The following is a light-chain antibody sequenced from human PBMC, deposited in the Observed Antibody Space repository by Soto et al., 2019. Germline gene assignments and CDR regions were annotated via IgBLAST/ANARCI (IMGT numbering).Light chain of an antibody. Sequence: GDRVTITCRASQGISSYLAWYQQKPGKAPKLLIYAASTLQSGVPSRFSGSGSGTEFTLTISSLQPEDFATYYCQQLNSYPPRITFGGGTKVEIK. V-gene: IGKV1-9*01. CDR2: AAS. J-gene: IGKJ4*01. CDR1: QGISSY. CDR3: QQLNSYPPRIT.